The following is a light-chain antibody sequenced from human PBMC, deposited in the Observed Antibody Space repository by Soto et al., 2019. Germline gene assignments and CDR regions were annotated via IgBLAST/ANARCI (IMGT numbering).Light chain of an antibody. V-gene: IGLV8-61*01. CDR1: SGSVSTAHN. CDR3: ALFMGNGISV. Sequence: QAVVTQESSFSVSLGGTVTLTCGLISGSVSTAHNPNWYQQTPGQAPRTLIYSTTTRSSGVPDRFSGSILGNKAALTITGAQADDESDYYCALFMGNGISVFGTGTKVTVL. CDR2: STT. J-gene: IGLJ1*01.